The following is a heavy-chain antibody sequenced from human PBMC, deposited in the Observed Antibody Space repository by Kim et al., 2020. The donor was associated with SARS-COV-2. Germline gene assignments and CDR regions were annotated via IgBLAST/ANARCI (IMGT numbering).Heavy chain of an antibody. J-gene: IGHJ6*02. Sequence: GGSLRLSCAASGFTFSSYAMSWVRQAPGKGLEWVSAISGSGGSTYYADSVKGRFTISRDNSKNTLYLQMNSLRAEDTAVYYCAKVGGAYGYSGYDYGLLYYGMDVWDQGTTVTVSS. CDR2: ISGSGGST. D-gene: IGHD5-12*01. CDR1: GFTFSSYA. CDR3: AKVGGAYGYSGYDYGLLYYGMDV. V-gene: IGHV3-23*01.